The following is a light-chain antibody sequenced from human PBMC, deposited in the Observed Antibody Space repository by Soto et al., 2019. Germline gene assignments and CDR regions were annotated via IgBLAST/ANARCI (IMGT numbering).Light chain of an antibody. CDR1: QSVSNS. V-gene: IGKV3-11*01. J-gene: IGKJ5*01. Sequence: MTQSPATMSVSLGERATRSCRASQSVSNSLACYHQKPGQAQSLLIYDASNRATGSPARFSGGGSGTDFSLTISSLEPEDFAVYYCQQRSNWPPITFGQGTRLEIK. CDR3: QQRSNWPPIT. CDR2: DAS.